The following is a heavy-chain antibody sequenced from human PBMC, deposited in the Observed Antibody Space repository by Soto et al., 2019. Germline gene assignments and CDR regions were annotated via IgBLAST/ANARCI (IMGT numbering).Heavy chain of an antibody. CDR3: ARDKRITIFGVVIEGDPTDYYGMDV. CDR1: GGSISSGDYY. D-gene: IGHD3-3*01. CDR2: IYYSGST. V-gene: IGHV4-30-4*01. J-gene: IGHJ6*02. Sequence: SETLSLTCTVSGGSISSGDYYWSWIRQPPGKGLEWIGYIYYSGSTYYNPSLKCRVTISVDTSKNQFSLKLSSVTAADTAVYYCARDKRITIFGVVIEGDPTDYYGMDVWGQGTTVTVSS.